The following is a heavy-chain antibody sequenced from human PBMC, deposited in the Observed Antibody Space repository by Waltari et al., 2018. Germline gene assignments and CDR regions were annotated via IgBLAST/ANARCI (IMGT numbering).Heavy chain of an antibody. Sequence: QVQLQESGPGLVKPSATLSLTCTVSGGSISSYYWSWIRQPPGKGLEWIGYIYYSGSTNYNPSLKSRVTISVDTSKNQFSLKLSSVTAADTAVYYCARTGEDSSGQDAFDIWGQGTMVTVSS. V-gene: IGHV4-59*01. CDR1: GGSISSYY. J-gene: IGHJ3*02. D-gene: IGHD3-22*01. CDR3: ARTGEDSSGQDAFDI. CDR2: IYYSGST.